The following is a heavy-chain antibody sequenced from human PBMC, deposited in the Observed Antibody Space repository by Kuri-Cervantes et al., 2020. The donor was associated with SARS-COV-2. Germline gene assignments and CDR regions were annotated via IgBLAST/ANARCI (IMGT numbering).Heavy chain of an antibody. V-gene: IGHV3-48*01. CDR3: AREIIVVVPAAPTENWFDP. D-gene: IGHD2-2*01. J-gene: IGHJ5*02. CDR2: ISSSSSTI. Sequence: GGSLRLSCAASGFTFSSYSMNWVRQAPGKGLEWVSYISSSSSTIYYADSVKGRFTISRDNSKNTLYLQMNSLRAEDTAVYYCAREIIVVVPAAPTENWFDPWGQGTLVTVSS. CDR1: GFTFSSYS.